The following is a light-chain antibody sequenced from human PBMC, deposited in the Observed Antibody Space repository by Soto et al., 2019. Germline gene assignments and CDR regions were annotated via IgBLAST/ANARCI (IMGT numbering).Light chain of an antibody. J-gene: IGLJ2*01. CDR3: WSYAHSSAHVI. V-gene: IGLV2-23*01. CDR1: SSDVGSYNL. CDR2: EGS. Sequence: QSVLTQPASVSGSPGQSITISCTGTSSDVGSYNLVSWYQQHPGKAPKLMIYEGSKRPSGVSNRFSGSKSGNSASLTISGLQAEDEADYYCWSYAHSSAHVIFGGGTKLTVL.